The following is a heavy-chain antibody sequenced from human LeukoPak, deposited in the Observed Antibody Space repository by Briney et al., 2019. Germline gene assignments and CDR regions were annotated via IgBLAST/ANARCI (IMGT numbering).Heavy chain of an antibody. CDR3: ARSSPGGSPWIQLWSPFDY. D-gene: IGHD5-18*01. CDR2: INAGNGNT. Sequence: GASVKVSCKASGYTFTSYGISWVRQAPGQGLEWMGWINAGNGNTKYSQKFQGRVTITRDTSASTAYMELSSLRSEDTAVYYCARSSPGGSPWIQLWSPFDYWGQGTLVTVSS. CDR1: GYTFTSYG. J-gene: IGHJ4*02. V-gene: IGHV1-3*01.